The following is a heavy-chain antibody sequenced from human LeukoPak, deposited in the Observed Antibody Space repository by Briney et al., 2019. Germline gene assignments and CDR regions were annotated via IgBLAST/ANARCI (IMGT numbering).Heavy chain of an antibody. D-gene: IGHD5-12*01. CDR3: ATVRGIVATTYFDY. J-gene: IGHJ4*02. V-gene: IGHV1-24*01. CDR1: GYTLTELS. Sequence: ASVKVSCKVSGYTLTELSMHWVRQAPGKGLEWMGGFDPEDGETIYAQKFQGRVTMTEDTSTVTAYMELSSLRSEDTAVFYCATVRGIVATTYFDYWGQGTLVTVSS. CDR2: FDPEDGET.